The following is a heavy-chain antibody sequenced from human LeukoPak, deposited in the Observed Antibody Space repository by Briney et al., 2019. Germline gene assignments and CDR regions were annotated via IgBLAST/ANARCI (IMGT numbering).Heavy chain of an antibody. CDR2: IYYSGST. CDR1: GGSISSSSYY. V-gene: IGHV4-39*07. CDR3: ARGRAAAGSTYYFDY. J-gene: IGHJ4*02. D-gene: IGHD6-13*01. Sequence: SETLSLTCTVSGGSISSSSYYWGWIRQPPGKGLEWIGSIYYSGSTYYNPSLKSRVTISVDTSKNQFSLKLSSVTAADTAVYYCARGRAAAGSTYYFDYWGQGTLVTVSS.